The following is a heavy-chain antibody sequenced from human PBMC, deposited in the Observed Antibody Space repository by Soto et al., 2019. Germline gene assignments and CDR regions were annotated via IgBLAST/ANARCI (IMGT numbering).Heavy chain of an antibody. D-gene: IGHD6-13*01. CDR3: AKHAAAAAPDY. V-gene: IGHV3-23*01. CDR1: GFTFSSYA. CDR2: ISGSGGGT. Sequence: EVQLLESGGGLVQPGGSLRLSCAASGFTFSSYAMSWVRQAPGKGLEWVSLISGSGGGTYYADSVKGRFTISRDNSKNTLXXXMNSLRAEDTAVXYCAKHAAAAAPDYWGQGTLVTVSS. J-gene: IGHJ4*02.